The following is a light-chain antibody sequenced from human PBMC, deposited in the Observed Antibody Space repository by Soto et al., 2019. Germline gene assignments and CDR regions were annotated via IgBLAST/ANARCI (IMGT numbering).Light chain of an antibody. CDR2: DVS. CDR3: SSYTSSSTPLSV. CDR1: SSDVGGYNY. J-gene: IGLJ1*01. Sequence: LTQPASVSGSPGQSITISCTGTSSDVGGYNYVSWYQQHPGKAPKLMIYDVSNRPSGVSNRFSGSKSGNTASLTISGLQAEDEADYYCSSYTSSSTPLSVFGTGTKVTVL. V-gene: IGLV2-14*01.